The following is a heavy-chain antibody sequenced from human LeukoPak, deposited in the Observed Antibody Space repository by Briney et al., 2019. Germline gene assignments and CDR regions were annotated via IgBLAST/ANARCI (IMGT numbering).Heavy chain of an antibody. CDR1: GGSFSGYY. CDR3: ARGVLRYNWFDP. V-gene: IGHV4-34*01. J-gene: IGHJ5*02. D-gene: IGHD3-3*01. CDR2: MNHSGST. Sequence: PSETLSLTCAVYGGSFSGYYWSWIRQPPEKGLEWIGEMNHSGSTNYNPSLKSRVTISVDTSKNQFSLKLSSVTAADTAVYYCARGVLRYNWFDPWGQGTLVTVSS.